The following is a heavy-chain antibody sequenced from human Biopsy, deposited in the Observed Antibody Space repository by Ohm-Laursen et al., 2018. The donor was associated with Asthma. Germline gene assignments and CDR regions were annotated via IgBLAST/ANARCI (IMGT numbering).Heavy chain of an antibody. CDR2: IKHDGSEK. Sequence: LSCAASGFTFVDYWMSWVRQVPGKGLEWVANIKHDGSEKNHVDSLKGRFTISRDNAKNSLYLQMNSLRAEDTAVYYCARTFHFWSPYHAEHYQLWGQGTLVTVSS. CDR3: ARTFHFWSPYHAEHYQL. J-gene: IGHJ1*01. D-gene: IGHD3-3*02. V-gene: IGHV3-7*01. CDR1: GFTFVDYW.